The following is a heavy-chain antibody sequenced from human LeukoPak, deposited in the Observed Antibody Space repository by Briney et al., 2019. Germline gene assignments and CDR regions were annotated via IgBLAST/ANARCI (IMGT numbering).Heavy chain of an antibody. V-gene: IGHV1-69*05. CDR2: IIPIFGTA. J-gene: IGHJ4*02. CDR1: GYTFTDYY. Sequence: SVKVSCKTSGYTFTDYYIHWMRQAPGQGLEWMGRIIPIFGTANYAQKFQGRVTITTDESTSTAYMELSTLRSDDTAVYYCARERPPGDSSSWFLEGYFDIWGQGTLVTVSS. CDR3: ARERPPGDSSSWFLEGYFDI. D-gene: IGHD6-13*01.